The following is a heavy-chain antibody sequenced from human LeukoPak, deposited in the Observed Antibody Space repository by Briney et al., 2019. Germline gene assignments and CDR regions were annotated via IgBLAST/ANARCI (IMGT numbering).Heavy chain of an antibody. D-gene: IGHD3-10*01. J-gene: IGHJ5*02. CDR3: SRDLLMYYSGSGGST. Sequence: SVKVPCKASRYTFTGYYIQWLRQAPGKGDEWMGWINPHSGATNYAQKFQGRVTMTRDTSISTAFMELSSLRSDDTAMYYCSRDLLMYYSGSGGSTWGRGTHVTVSS. CDR1: RYTFTGYY. V-gene: IGHV1-2*02. CDR2: INPHSGAT.